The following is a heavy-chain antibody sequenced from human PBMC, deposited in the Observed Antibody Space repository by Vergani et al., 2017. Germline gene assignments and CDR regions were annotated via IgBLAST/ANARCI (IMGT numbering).Heavy chain of an antibody. Sequence: EVQLVESGGGLVKPGGSLRLSCAASGFTFSNAWMSWVRQAPGKGLEWVGRIKSKTDGGTTDYAAPVKGRFTISRDDSKNTLYLQMNSLKTEDTAVYXCARDGGKIRFLEWPIRPGGFDPWGQGTLVTVSS. J-gene: IGHJ5*02. CDR1: GFTFSNAW. V-gene: IGHV3-15*01. CDR3: ARDGGKIRFLEWPIRPGGFDP. CDR2: IKSKTDGGTT. D-gene: IGHD3-3*01.